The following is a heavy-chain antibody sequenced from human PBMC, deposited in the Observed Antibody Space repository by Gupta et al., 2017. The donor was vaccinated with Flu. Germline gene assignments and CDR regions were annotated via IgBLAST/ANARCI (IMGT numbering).Heavy chain of an antibody. J-gene: IGHJ1*01. V-gene: IGHV4-38-2*01. D-gene: IGHD6-19*01. CDR1: GYSISSGYY. Sequence: QVQLQESGPGLVKPSETLSLTCAVSGYSISSGYYWGWIRQPPGKGLEWIGSIYHSGSTYYNQARKRRVTISVDTSKNQCALKLSSVTAAETAVYYCASGARPYSSGWYPFQHGGQGTMVTVSS. CDR3: ASGARPYSSGWYPFQH. CDR2: IYHSGST.